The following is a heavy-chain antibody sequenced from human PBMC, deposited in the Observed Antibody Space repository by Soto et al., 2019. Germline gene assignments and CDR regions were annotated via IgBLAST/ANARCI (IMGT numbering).Heavy chain of an antibody. J-gene: IGHJ4*02. CDR2: ISSTGKNI. Sequence: QVRLVESGGDLVKPGASLRLSCVASGFIFIDYYMNWVRQAPGKGLEWISYISSTGKNIYYSDSVKGRFIVSRDNAKNSLFLQMNSLKDDDTAVYYCGRSHGAGSYWGQGTRVTVSS. CDR3: GRSHGAGSY. D-gene: IGHD4-17*01. V-gene: IGHV3-11*01. CDR1: GFIFIDYY.